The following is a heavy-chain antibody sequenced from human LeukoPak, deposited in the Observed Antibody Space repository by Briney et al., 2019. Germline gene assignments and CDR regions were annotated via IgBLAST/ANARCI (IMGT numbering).Heavy chain of an antibody. D-gene: IGHD4-23*01. J-gene: IGHJ4*02. CDR3: ARGCRGNCPFNY. Sequence: SETLSLTCAVSGYSISSGYYWGWLRQPPGTGLEGFGSIYHSGSTYYNPSHKSRVTISVDTSKNQFSLKLSSVTAADTAVYYCARGCRGNCPFNYWGQGTLVTVSS. CDR1: GYSISSGYY. V-gene: IGHV4-38-2*01. CDR2: IYHSGST.